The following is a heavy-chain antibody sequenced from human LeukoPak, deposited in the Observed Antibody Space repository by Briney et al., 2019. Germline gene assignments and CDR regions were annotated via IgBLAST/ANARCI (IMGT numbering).Heavy chain of an antibody. CDR2: IIPIFGTA. Sequence: ASVKVSCKASGGTFSSYAISWVRQAPGQGLEWMGGIIPIFGTANYAQKFQGRVTITADESTSTAYMELSSLRSEDTAVYYCASSLRRIESYFDYGGQGPLVTVPS. D-gene: IGHD3-10*01. CDR3: ASSLRRIESYFDY. J-gene: IGHJ4*02. CDR1: GGTFSSYA. V-gene: IGHV1-69*01.